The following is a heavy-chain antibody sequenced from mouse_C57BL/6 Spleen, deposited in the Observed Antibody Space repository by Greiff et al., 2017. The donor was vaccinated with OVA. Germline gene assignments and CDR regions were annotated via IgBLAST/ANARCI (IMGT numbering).Heavy chain of an antibody. Sequence: QVQLQQPGAELVKPGASVTLSCKASGYTFTSYWMHWVKQRPGRGLEWIGRIDPNRGGTKYNEKFKSKATLTVDKPSSTAYMQLSSLTSEDSAVYYCARGGTVYWYFDVWGTGTTVTVSS. CDR2: IDPNRGGT. D-gene: IGHD4-1*01. J-gene: IGHJ1*03. CDR3: ARGGTVYWYFDV. CDR1: GYTFTSYW. V-gene: IGHV1-72*01.